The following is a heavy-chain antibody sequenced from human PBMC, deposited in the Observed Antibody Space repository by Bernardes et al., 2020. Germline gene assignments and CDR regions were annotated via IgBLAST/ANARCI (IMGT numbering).Heavy chain of an antibody. Sequence: GGSLRLSCAASGFTFDDYAMHWVRQAPGKGLEWVSGISGKRDKSGYADSVRGRFTISRDNANNALYLQMSSLRAEDTALYYCARDIGGTRTDALNIWGQGTMVTVSS. D-gene: IGHD1-26*01. CDR2: ISGKRDKS. J-gene: IGHJ3*02. V-gene: IGHV3-9*01. CDR1: GFTFDDYA. CDR3: ARDIGGTRTDALNI.